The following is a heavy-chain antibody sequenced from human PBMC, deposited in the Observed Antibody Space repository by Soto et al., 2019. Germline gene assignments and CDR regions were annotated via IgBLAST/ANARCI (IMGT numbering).Heavy chain of an antibody. Sequence: QVQLVESGGGVVQPGRSLRLSCAASGFTFSSYGMHWVRQAPGKGLEWVAVISYDGSNKYYADSVKGRFTISRDNSKNTLYLQMNSLRAEDTAVYYCAKWLVEFDYWGQGTLVTVSS. CDR2: ISYDGSNK. CDR3: AKWLVEFDY. V-gene: IGHV3-30*18. J-gene: IGHJ4*02. CDR1: GFTFSSYG. D-gene: IGHD6-19*01.